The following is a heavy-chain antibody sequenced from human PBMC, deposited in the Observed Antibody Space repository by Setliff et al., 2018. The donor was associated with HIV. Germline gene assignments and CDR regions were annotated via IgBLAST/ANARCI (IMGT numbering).Heavy chain of an antibody. CDR2: ISFSGSP. CDR3: ARQRGWAYGQDY. V-gene: IGHV4-39*01. Sequence: SETLSLTCTVSGDSLTYNSYYWGWVRQRPGNGLEWIGSISFSGSPYYNPSFKSRVTVSVDTSKNHFSLRLSSVTAADTAVYYCARQRGWAYGQDYWGQGTPVTVSS. D-gene: IGHD3-10*01. J-gene: IGHJ4*02. CDR1: GDSLTYNSYY.